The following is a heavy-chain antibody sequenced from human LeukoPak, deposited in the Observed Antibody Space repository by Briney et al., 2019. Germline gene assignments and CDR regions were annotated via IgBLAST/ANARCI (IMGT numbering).Heavy chain of an antibody. Sequence: SETLSLTCTVSGGSMSGFFWTWIRQPPGRALEWIGSIYYSGSSTKYNPPLKSRVTISVDTSKNQFSLKLSSVTAADTAVYYCARETTVVTPGRSDVFDIWGQGTMVTVSS. CDR3: ARETTVVTPGRSDVFDI. D-gene: IGHD4-23*01. CDR1: GGSMSGFF. V-gene: IGHV4-59*01. J-gene: IGHJ3*02. CDR2: IYYSGSST.